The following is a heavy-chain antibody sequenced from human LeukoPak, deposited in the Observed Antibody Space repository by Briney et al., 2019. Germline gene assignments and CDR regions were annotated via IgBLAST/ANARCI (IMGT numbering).Heavy chain of an antibody. CDR2: IYTSGST. CDR1: AGSITSYY. J-gene: IGHJ5*02. Sequence: PSETLSLTCTVSAGSITSYYWSWIRQPAGKGLEWIGRIYTSGSTNYNPSLKSRVTMSVDTSKNQFSLKLSSVTAADTAVYYCAIYQLLGWFEPWGQGTLVTVSS. CDR3: AIYQLLGWFEP. V-gene: IGHV4-4*07. D-gene: IGHD2-2*01.